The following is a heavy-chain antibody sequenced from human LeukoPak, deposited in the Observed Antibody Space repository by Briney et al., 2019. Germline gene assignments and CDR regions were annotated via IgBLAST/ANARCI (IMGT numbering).Heavy chain of an antibody. J-gene: IGHJ4*02. CDR3: ASGVLEWLLSFDY. Sequence: GGSLRLSCAASGFTFSSYSMNWVRQAPGKELEWVSSISSSSSYIYYADSVKGRFTISRDNAKNSLYLQMNSLRAEDTAVYYCASGVLEWLLSFDYWGQGTLVTVSS. D-gene: IGHD3-3*01. CDR1: GFTFSSYS. CDR2: ISSSSSYI. V-gene: IGHV3-21*01.